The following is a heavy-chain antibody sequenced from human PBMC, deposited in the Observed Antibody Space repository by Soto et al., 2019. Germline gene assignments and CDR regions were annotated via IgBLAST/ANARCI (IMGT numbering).Heavy chain of an antibody. CDR2: ISSGSSYT. CDR1: GFTFSDYY. J-gene: IGHJ4*02. CDR3: ATGQYYYDSSAYYYS. V-gene: IGHV3-11*03. Sequence: GGSLRLSCAASGFTFSDYYMSWIRQAPGKGLEWVSYISSGSSYTNYADSVRGRFTISRDNAKSSLYLQMNGLRAEDTAVYYCATGQYYYDSSAYYYSWGQGTLVTVSS. D-gene: IGHD3-22*01.